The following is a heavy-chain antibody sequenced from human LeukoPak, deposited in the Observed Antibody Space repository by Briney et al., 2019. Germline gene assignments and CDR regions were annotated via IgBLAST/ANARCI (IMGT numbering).Heavy chain of an antibody. CDR3: AKPYYDDSSGYSHTDY. Sequence: PGGSLRLSCAASGFTFSTYGMHWVRQAPGKGLEWVAFIRYDGGIKYYADSVKGRFTISRDNSKNTLYLQMNSLRAEDTAVYYCAKPYYDDSSGYSHTDYWGQGTLVTVSS. J-gene: IGHJ4*02. CDR2: IRYDGGIK. CDR1: GFTFSTYG. D-gene: IGHD3-22*01. V-gene: IGHV3-30*02.